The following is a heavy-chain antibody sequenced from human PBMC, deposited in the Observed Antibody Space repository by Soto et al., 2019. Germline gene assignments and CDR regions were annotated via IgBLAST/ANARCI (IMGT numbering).Heavy chain of an antibody. D-gene: IGHD6-19*01. CDR1: GYTFTSNY. CDR2: INPNGGTT. CDR3: ARGSQGSSGWYSADY. Sequence: SGKVSCKASGYTFTSNYMHWVRQGPGQGLNWMGVINPNGGTTSYAQMFQARVTMTSDASTSTVYLELSSLRSDDTAVYYCARGSQGSSGWYSADYWGQGTPVTVSS. V-gene: IGHV1-46*01. J-gene: IGHJ4*02.